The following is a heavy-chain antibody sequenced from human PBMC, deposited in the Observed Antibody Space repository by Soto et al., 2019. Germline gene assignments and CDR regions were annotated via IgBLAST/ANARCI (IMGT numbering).Heavy chain of an antibody. V-gene: IGHV3-21*06. CDR1: GFTFSRYS. CDR2: ITSTSSHI. CDR3: AREGPILMTAIDAFDI. D-gene: IGHD2-21*02. Sequence: EVRLVESGGGLVKPGGSLRLSCTASGFTFSRYSMNWVRQAPGKGLEWISSITSTSSHIYYTGSLKGRFTISRDNANDSLYLQMNSLRAEDTAVYFCAREGPILMTAIDAFDIWGQGTMVTVSS. J-gene: IGHJ3*02.